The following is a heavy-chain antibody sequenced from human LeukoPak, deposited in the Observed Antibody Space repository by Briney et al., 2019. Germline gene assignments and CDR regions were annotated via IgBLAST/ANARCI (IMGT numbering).Heavy chain of an antibody. D-gene: IGHD6-13*01. J-gene: IGHJ4*02. V-gene: IGHV4-34*01. CDR2: INHSGST. Sequence: SESLSLTCAVYGGSFSGYYWGWIRQPPGKGLEWIGEINHSGSTNYNPSLKSRVTISVDRSKNQFSLKLSSVTAADTAVYYCARGLLAAASWGQGTLVTVSS. CDR3: ARGLLAAAS. CDR1: GGSFSGYY.